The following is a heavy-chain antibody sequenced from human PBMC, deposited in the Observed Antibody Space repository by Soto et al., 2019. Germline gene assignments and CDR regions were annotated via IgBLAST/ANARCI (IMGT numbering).Heavy chain of an antibody. D-gene: IGHD6-13*01. Sequence: GSLRLSCAASGFTFSSYSMNWVRQAPGKGLEWVSFIISSSSIIYYADSVKGRFTISRDNAKNSLYLQMNSLRAEDTALYYCARHPERIAQIGWFDPWGQGTLVTVSS. J-gene: IGHJ5*02. CDR2: IISSSSII. CDR1: GFTFSSYS. CDR3: ARHPERIAQIGWFDP. V-gene: IGHV3-48*01.